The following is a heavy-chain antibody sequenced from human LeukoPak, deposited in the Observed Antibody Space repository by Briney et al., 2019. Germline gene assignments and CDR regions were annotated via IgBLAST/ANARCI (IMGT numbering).Heavy chain of an antibody. Sequence: GGSLRLSCAVSGFTFSSYEMNWVRQAPGKGLEWVSYISSSGSTIYYTDSVKGRFTISRDNARNSLDLQMNSLRAEDTAVYYCARGPMLRGVIIRRSKSGYFDYWGQGTLVIVSS. CDR1: GFTFSSYE. CDR3: ARGPMLRGVIIRRSKSGYFDY. CDR2: ISSSGSTI. V-gene: IGHV3-48*03. J-gene: IGHJ4*02. D-gene: IGHD3-10*01.